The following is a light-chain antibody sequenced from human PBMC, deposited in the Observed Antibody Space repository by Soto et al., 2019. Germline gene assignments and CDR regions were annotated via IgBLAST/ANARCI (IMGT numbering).Light chain of an antibody. Sequence: QSALTQPASVSGSPGQSITISCTGTSSDVGSYNLVSWYQQHPGKAPKLMIYEGIKRPAGVSNRFSGSKSGNTASLTISGIQADDEADYYCYAYANSSYVCGTGTKLTVL. J-gene: IGLJ1*01. CDR3: YAYANSSYV. CDR2: EGI. V-gene: IGLV2-23*01. CDR1: SSDVGSYNL.